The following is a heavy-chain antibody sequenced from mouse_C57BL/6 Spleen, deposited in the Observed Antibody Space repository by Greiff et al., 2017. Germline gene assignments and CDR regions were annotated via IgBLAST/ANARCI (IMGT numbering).Heavy chain of an antibody. CDR1: GYTFTSYW. CDR2: IDPSDSYT. V-gene: IGHV1-50*01. CDR3: ARWGDGDSYYFDY. J-gene: IGHJ2*01. Sequence: LQQPGAELVKPGASVKLSCKASGYTFTSYWMQWVKQRPGQGLEWIGEIDPSDSYTNYNQKFKGKATLTVDTSSSTAYMQLSSLTSEDSAVYYCARWGDGDSYYFDYWGQGTTLTVSS. D-gene: IGHD2-3*01.